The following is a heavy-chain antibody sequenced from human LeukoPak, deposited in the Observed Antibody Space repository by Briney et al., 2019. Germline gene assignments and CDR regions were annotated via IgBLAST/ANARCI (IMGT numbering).Heavy chain of an antibody. V-gene: IGHV3-23*01. CDR2: ISGSGGST. CDR1: GFTFSSYA. CDR3: AKRRGLELLYYYYMDV. D-gene: IGHD1-7*01. Sequence: PGGSLRLSCAASGFTFSSYAMSWVRQAPGKGLEWVSAISGSGGSTYYADSVKGRFTISRDNSKNTLYLQMNSLRAEDTAVYYCAKRRGLELLYYYYMDVWGEGTTVTVPS. J-gene: IGHJ6*03.